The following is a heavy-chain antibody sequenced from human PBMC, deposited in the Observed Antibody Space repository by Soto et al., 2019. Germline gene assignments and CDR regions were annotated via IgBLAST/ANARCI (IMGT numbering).Heavy chain of an antibody. J-gene: IGHJ4*02. CDR2: INYDGSGT. Sequence: EVQLVESGGGLVQPGGSLRLSCAASGFIFTSYWMHWVRKVPGKGLVWVSRINYDGSGTSYANSVKGRFTISRDNAKNTLYLQMNSLRAEDTAVYYCALGQLALEERIDYWGQGTLVTVSS. CDR1: GFIFTSYW. CDR3: ALGQLALEERIDY. V-gene: IGHV3-74*01. D-gene: IGHD3-16*01.